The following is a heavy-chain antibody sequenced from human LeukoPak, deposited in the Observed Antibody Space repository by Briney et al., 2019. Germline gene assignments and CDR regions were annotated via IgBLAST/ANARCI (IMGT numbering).Heavy chain of an antibody. CDR1: GYTFTSYG. D-gene: IGHD1-26*01. CDR3: ARGGSGSYYGWYYYYMDV. V-gene: IGHV1-18*01. J-gene: IGHJ6*03. Sequence: ASVKVSCKASGYTFTSYGISWVRQAPGQGLEWMGWISAYNGNTNYAQKLQGRVTMTTDTSTSTAYMELRSLRSDDTAVYYCARGGSGSYYGWYYYYMDVWGKGTTVTISS. CDR2: ISAYNGNT.